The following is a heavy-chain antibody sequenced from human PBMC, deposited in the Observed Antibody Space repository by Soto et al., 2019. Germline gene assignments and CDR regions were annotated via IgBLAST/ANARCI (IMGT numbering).Heavy chain of an antibody. J-gene: IGHJ4*02. CDR2: IWYDGGNK. CDR3: ARDMYYYDSSGYYPH. CDR1: GFTFSSYG. D-gene: IGHD3-22*01. Sequence: GGSLRLSCAASGFTFSSYGMHWVRQAPGKGLEWVAVIWYDGGNKYYADSVKGRFTISRDNSKNTLYLQMNSLRAEDTAVYYCARDMYYYDSSGYYPHWGQGTLVTVSS. V-gene: IGHV3-33*01.